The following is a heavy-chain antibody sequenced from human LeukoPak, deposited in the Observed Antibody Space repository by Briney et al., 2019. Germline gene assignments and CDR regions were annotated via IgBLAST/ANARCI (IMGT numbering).Heavy chain of an antibody. CDR3: SATVTMGGYYFDY. D-gene: IGHD4-17*01. CDR2: IYHSGST. V-gene: IGHV4-4*02. Sequence: PSETLSLTCAVSGGSISSSNWWSWVRQPPGKGLEWIGEIYHSGSTNYNPSLKSRVTISVDKSKNQFSLKLSSVTAADTAVYYCSATVTMGGYYFDYWGQGTLVTVSS. J-gene: IGHJ4*02. CDR1: GGSISSSNW.